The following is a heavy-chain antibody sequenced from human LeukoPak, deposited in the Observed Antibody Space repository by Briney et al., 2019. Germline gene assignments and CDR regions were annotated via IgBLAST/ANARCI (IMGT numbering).Heavy chain of an antibody. CDR2: INSDGSST. Sequence: GGSLRLSCAASGFTYSSYWMYWVRQGPGKGLVWVSRINSDGSSTTYADSVKGRYTISRDKAKNTLYLQMNSLRAEDTAVYYCARVSYGYDYWGQGTLVTVSS. CDR3: ARVSYGYDY. V-gene: IGHV3-74*01. CDR1: GFTYSSYW. J-gene: IGHJ4*02. D-gene: IGHD5-18*01.